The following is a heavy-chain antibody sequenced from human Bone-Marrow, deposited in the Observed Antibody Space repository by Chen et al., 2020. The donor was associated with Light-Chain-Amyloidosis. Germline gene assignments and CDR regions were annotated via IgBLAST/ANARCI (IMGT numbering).Heavy chain of an antibody. CDR2: FYHGGSP. CDR3: ARGAVGGTTGV. Sequence: HVLLQQSGPGLVKPSETLFLICAVSGNSISRGYFWGWIRQPPGKGLAWIGVLDFYHGGSPYYSPSLKSRVTITADTAKNQFSLNLTTVTAADTATYYCARGAVGGTTGVWGQGTLVTVSS. CDR1: GNSISRGYF. V-gene: IGHV4-38-2*01. J-gene: IGHJ4*02. D-gene: IGHD1-26*01.